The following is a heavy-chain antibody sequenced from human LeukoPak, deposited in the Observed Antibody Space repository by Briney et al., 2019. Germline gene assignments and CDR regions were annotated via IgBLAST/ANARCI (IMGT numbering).Heavy chain of an antibody. CDR3: ARRAVAAFNYYYYMDV. Sequence: ASVKVSCKASGYTFTGYYMHWVRQAPGQGLEWMGWINPNSGGTNYAQKFQGRVTMTRDTSISTAYMELSRLRSDDTAVYYCARRAVAAFNYYYYMDVRGKGTTVTISS. D-gene: IGHD6-19*01. J-gene: IGHJ6*03. V-gene: IGHV1-2*02. CDR2: INPNSGGT. CDR1: GYTFTGYY.